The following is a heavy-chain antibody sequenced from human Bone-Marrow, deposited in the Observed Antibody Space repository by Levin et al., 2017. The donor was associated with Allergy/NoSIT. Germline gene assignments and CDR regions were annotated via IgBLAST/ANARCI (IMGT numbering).Heavy chain of an antibody. CDR1: GFSFSIYA. V-gene: IGHV3-23*01. CDR2: INYSGGST. J-gene: IGHJ3*02. D-gene: IGHD2-2*01. Sequence: QTGGSLRLSCAASGFSFSIYAMSWVRQAPGKGLEWVSTINYSGGSTYYADSVKGRFTISRDNSKNTLYLQMNSLRAEDTALYFCARGGDCRSTYCPYTPAFDIWDQGTMVTVSS. CDR3: ARGGDCRSTYCPYTPAFDI.